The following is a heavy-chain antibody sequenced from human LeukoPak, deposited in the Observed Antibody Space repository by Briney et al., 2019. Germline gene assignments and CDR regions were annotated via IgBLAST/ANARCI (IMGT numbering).Heavy chain of an antibody. CDR1: GFSLSTSGVS. CDR2: IYWDGDK. D-gene: IGHD6-19*01. Sequence: SGPTLVKPTQTLTLTCTFSGFSLSTSGVSVGWIRQPPGKALEWLALIYWDGDKRYSPSLKSRLTIAKDTKDTSKNQVVLTMTNMDPVDTATYYCARSGYGSGWSPTFDYWGQGTLVTVSS. CDR3: ARSGYGSGWSPTFDY. V-gene: IGHV2-5*02. J-gene: IGHJ4*02.